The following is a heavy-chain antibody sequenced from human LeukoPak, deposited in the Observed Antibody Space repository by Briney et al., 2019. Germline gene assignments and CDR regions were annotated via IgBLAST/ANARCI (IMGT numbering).Heavy chain of an antibody. D-gene: IGHD6-6*01. Sequence: WRSLRLPCGAWRFIFSNYGIHGVRQAPGKGLEWVAVIWCDGSNKYYADSVKGRFTISRDNSKNTLYLQMNSLRAEHTAVYYCLRCSGSRSSADFGYWGQGTLVTVSS. CDR2: IWCDGSNK. CDR1: RFIFSNYG. J-gene: IGHJ4*02. CDR3: LRCSGSRSSADFGY. V-gene: IGHV3-33*01.